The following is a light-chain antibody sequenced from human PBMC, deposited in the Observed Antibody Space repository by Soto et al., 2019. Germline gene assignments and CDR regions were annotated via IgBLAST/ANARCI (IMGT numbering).Light chain of an antibody. J-gene: IGKJ5*01. V-gene: IGKV1-12*01. CDR2: AAS. CDR1: QGISSW. CDR3: HQANSFLQT. Sequence: DIQMTQSPSSVPASVGDRVTITCRARQGISSWLAWYQHKPGKAPKLLIYAASSLQSGVPSRFSGSGSGTDFTLTISRLQPEDFATYSCHQANSFLQTFVPGTRLEIK.